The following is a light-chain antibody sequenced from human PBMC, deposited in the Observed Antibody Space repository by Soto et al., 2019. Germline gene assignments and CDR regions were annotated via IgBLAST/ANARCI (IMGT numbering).Light chain of an antibody. CDR2: EDS. J-gene: IGLJ7*01. V-gene: IGLV2-14*01. CDR1: SSDVGNYKY. Sequence: QSALTQPASVPGSPGQSITISCTGTSSDVGNYKYVSWYQQHPGKAPKLMIYEDSNRPSGVSNRFSGSKSGNTASLTISGLQAEDETDYYCFSYTSSGTYVFGNGTQLTV. CDR3: FSYTSSGTYV.